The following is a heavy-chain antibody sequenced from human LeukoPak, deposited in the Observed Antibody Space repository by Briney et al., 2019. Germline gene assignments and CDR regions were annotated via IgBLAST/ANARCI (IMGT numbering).Heavy chain of an antibody. CDR2: INGDGSTT. CDR1: GFTFSSYW. CDR3: ARRGPEIVATIDY. J-gene: IGHJ4*02. D-gene: IGHD5-12*01. V-gene: IGHV3-74*01. Sequence: PGGSLRLSCAVSGFTFSSYWMHWVRQAPGKGPVWVSRINGDGSTTAYADSVKGRFTISRDNAKNTLYLQMNSLRAEDTAVYYCARRGPEIVATIDYWGQGTLVTVSS.